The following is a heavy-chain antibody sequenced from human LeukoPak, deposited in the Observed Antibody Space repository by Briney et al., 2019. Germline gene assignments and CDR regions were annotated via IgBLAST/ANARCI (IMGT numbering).Heavy chain of an antibody. D-gene: IGHD6-19*01. J-gene: IGHJ1*01. Sequence: TGGSLRLSCAASGFTFSSYGMHWVRQAPGKGLEWVAVISYDGSNKYYADSVKGRFTISRDNSKNTLYLQMNSLRAEDTAVYYCARDGEYSSGWYPPAEYFQHWGQGTLVTVSS. V-gene: IGHV3-30*19. CDR2: ISYDGSNK. CDR3: ARDGEYSSGWYPPAEYFQH. CDR1: GFTFSSYG.